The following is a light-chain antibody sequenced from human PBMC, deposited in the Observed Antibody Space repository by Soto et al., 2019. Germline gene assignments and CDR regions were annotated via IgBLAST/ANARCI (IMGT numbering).Light chain of an antibody. J-gene: IGKJ4*01. CDR3: QQTYSTRPLT. V-gene: IGKV1-39*01. Sequence: DIQMTQSPSSLSASVGDRVTITCRASQSITTYLNWYQQKPGTAPKLLIYAASSLESGVPSRFSGSGSGTDFTLTISSLQPEDFATYFCQQTYSTRPLTFGGGNKVEIK. CDR2: AAS. CDR1: QSITTY.